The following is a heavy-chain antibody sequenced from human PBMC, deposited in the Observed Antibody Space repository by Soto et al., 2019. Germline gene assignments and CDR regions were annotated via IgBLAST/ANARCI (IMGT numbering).Heavy chain of an antibody. D-gene: IGHD3-3*01. CDR3: ARGLRRFLEWFSSWFDP. J-gene: IGHJ5*02. CDR1: GFTFSSYW. V-gene: IGHV3-74*01. CDR2: INSDGSST. Sequence: PGGSLRRSCAASGFTFSSYWMHWVRQAPGKGLVWVSRINSDGSSTSYADSVKGRFTTSRDNAKNTLYLQMNSLRAEDTAVYYCARGLRRFLEWFSSWFDPWGPGTLVTVSS.